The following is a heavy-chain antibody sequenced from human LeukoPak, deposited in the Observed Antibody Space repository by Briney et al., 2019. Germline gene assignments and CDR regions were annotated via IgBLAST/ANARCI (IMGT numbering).Heavy chain of an antibody. D-gene: IGHD5-12*01. CDR1: GFTVGNNY. CDR2: IHRGGTT. Sequence: PGESLRLSWAAAGFTVGNNYMSWVRQAPGKVLERVSVIHRGGTTNYADSVQGRFTISRDNSKTPVYLHMNSLGAEDTAVYYCARDSDSSYGPFASWGQGTLVTVSS. CDR3: ARDSDSSYGPFAS. V-gene: IGHV3-53*01. J-gene: IGHJ4*02.